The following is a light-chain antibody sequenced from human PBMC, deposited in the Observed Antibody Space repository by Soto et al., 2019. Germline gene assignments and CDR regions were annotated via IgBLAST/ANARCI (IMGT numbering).Light chain of an antibody. CDR3: QQYNKWPLT. V-gene: IGKV3-15*01. CDR2: GAS. J-gene: IGKJ4*01. Sequence: EIVLTQSPATLSVSQGERATLSCRASESVSNNLAWYQQKPGQAPRLLIFGASARATGIPARFSGSGSGTEFPLTISSLQYEDFAVYYCQQYNKWPLTFGGGTKVEIK. CDR1: ESVSNN.